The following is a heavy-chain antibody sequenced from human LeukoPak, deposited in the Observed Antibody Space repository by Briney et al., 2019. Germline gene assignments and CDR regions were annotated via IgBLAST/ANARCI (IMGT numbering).Heavy chain of an antibody. CDR3: ARDPSRDWAPYAVDG. J-gene: IGHJ6*02. D-gene: IGHD3-9*01. Sequence: PSETLSLTCTVSGGSISTYYWTWIRQSPGKGLEWIGYISYSGSNNYNPSLKSRITISSDPSRNQFSLRLSSVTAADTAVYCCARDPSRDWAPYAVDGWGPGATVIVSS. CDR1: GGSISTYY. CDR2: ISYSGSN. V-gene: IGHV4-59*12.